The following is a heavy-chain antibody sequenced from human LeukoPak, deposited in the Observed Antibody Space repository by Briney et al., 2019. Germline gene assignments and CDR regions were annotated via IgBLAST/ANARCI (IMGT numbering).Heavy chain of an antibody. CDR2: IYHSGST. CDR3: ARLYYDFWSGYFPPFDY. Sequence: SETLSLTCAVSGGSISSGGYSWSWIRQPPGKGLEWIGYIYHSGSTYYNPSLKSRVTISVDTSKNQFSLKLSSVTAADTAVYYCARLYYDFWSGYFPPFDYWGQGTLVTVSS. D-gene: IGHD3-3*01. J-gene: IGHJ4*02. V-gene: IGHV4-30-2*01. CDR1: GGSISSGGYS.